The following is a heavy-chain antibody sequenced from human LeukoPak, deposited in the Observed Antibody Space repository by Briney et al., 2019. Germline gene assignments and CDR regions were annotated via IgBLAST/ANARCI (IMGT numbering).Heavy chain of an antibody. J-gene: IGHJ4*02. D-gene: IGHD1-26*01. CDR3: ARDLLHSGSYARIAGFDY. Sequence: PGGSLRLSCAASGFTVSSNYMSCVRQAPGKGLEWVSVIYSGGSTYYADSVKGRFTISRDNSKNTLYLQMNSLRAEDTAVYYCARDLLHSGSYARIAGFDYWGQGTLVTVSS. CDR2: IYSGGST. V-gene: IGHV3-53*01. CDR1: GFTVSSNY.